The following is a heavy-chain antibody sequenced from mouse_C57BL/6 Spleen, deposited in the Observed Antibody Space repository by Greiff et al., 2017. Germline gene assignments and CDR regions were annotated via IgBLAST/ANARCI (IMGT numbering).Heavy chain of an antibody. J-gene: IGHJ4*01. V-gene: IGHV1-52*01. CDR2: IDPSDSET. CDR3: AVYYYGSSYGGMDY. CDR1: GYTFTSYW. Sequence: VQLQQSGAELVRPGSSVKLSCKASGYTFTSYWMHWVKQRPIQGLEWIGNIDPSDSETHYNQKFKDKATLTVDKSSSTAYMQLSSLTSEDSAVYYCAVYYYGSSYGGMDYWGQGTSVTVSS. D-gene: IGHD1-1*01.